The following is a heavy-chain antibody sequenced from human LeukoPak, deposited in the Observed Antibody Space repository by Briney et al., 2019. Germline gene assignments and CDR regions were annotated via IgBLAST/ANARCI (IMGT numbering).Heavy chain of an antibody. V-gene: IGHV3-53*01. J-gene: IGHJ4*02. CDR2: IYRGGST. CDR1: GFSVSDNY. CDR3: ARGIQDSSSWPIDY. D-gene: IGHD6-13*01. Sequence: GGSLRLSCATSGFSVSDNYMTWVRQAPGKGLEWVSVIYRGGSTYYADSVKGRFTISRDNSKNMVYLQMNSLRVEDTAVYYCARGIQDSSSWPIDYWGQGTLVTVSS.